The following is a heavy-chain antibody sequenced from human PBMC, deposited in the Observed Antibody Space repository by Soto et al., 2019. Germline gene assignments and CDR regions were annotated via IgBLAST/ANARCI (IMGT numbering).Heavy chain of an antibody. D-gene: IGHD2-21*02. Sequence: QVQLVQSGAEEKKPGASVKVSCKASGYTFTSYAMHWVRQAPGQRLEGMGWINAGNGNTKYSQKFQVRVTITRDTSASTAYMELSSLSSEDTAVYYCARSIVVVTALDYWGQGTLVTVSS. CDR1: GYTFTSYA. J-gene: IGHJ4*02. V-gene: IGHV1-3*05. CDR2: INAGNGNT. CDR3: ARSIVVVTALDY.